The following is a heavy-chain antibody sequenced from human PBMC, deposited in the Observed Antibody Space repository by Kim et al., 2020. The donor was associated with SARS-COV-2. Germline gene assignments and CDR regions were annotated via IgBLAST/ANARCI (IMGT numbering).Heavy chain of an antibody. CDR3: AKGARCSGGSCYQIDY. D-gene: IGHD2-15*01. Sequence: SVKGRVTISRDHSKNTLYLQMNSLRAEDTAVYYCAKGARCSGGSCYQIDYWGQGTLVTVSS. J-gene: IGHJ4*02. V-gene: IGHV3-23*01.